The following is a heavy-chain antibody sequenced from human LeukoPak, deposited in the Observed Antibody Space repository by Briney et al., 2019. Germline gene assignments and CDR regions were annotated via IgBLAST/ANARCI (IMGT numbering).Heavy chain of an antibody. V-gene: IGHV3-7*03. J-gene: IGHJ3*02. Sequence: GGSLRLSCAVSGFTFSRYWMSWVRKAPGKGLEWVANIKEDGSKKDYVDSVKGRFTSSRDNAKNSLYLQMNSLRAEDTAVYYCAKDDYGDLSVDDAFDIWGQGTLVTVSS. CDR1: GFTFSRYW. D-gene: IGHD4-17*01. CDR3: AKDDYGDLSVDDAFDI. CDR2: IKEDGSKK.